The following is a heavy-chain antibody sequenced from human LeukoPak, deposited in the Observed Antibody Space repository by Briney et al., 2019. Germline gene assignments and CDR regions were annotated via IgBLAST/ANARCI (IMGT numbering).Heavy chain of an antibody. CDR1: GITIDDHG. V-gene: IGHV3-20*04. CDR3: ARDLSSSWYSLGY. D-gene: IGHD6-13*01. Sequence: GGSLRLSCTDSGITIDDHGMSWVRQAPGKGLEWVSGINWDGGATAYADSVKGRFTISRDNAKNSLFLQMNSLRAEDTALYFCARDLSSSWYSLGYWGQGTLVTVSS. J-gene: IGHJ4*02. CDR2: INWDGGAT.